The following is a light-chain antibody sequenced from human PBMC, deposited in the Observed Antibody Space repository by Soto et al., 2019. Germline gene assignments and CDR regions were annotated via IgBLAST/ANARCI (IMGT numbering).Light chain of an antibody. CDR1: QTISMY. V-gene: IGKV1-39*01. J-gene: IGKJ4*01. CDR3: QQSYTTPPLT. CDR2: AAS. Sequence: DIQMTQSPSSLSASVGDRVTISCRASQTISMYLNWYQQRPGKAPILLISAASSLQTGVPSRFSGSGSGTDFILTISSLQPEDVATYYCQQSYTTPPLTFGGGTKVEIK.